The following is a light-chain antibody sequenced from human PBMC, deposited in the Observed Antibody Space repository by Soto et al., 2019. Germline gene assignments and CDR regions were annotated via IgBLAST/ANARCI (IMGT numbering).Light chain of an antibody. CDR1: SSNIGSNT. CDR3: SAWDDSLNGVV. V-gene: IGLV1-44*01. J-gene: IGLJ2*01. Sequence: QSVLTQPPSASGTPGQRVTISCSGSSSNIGSNTVNWYQQLLGTAPKLLIYSYNQRPSGVPDRFSGSKSGTSASLAISGLQSEDEADYYCSAWDDSLNGVVFGGGTKLTVL. CDR2: SYN.